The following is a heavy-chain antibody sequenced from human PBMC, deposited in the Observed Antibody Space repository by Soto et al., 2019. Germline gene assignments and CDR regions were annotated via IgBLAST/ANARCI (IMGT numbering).Heavy chain of an antibody. CDR3: AHRPRGYAYYFDY. CDR1: GFSLSTRGVA. Sequence: QITLKESGPTLVKPTQTLTLTCTFSGFSLSTRGVAVGWFNPPQGKALEWHALIYWDGEKWYSPSLKSRLTITDDPSKNQVVLTMTNMDPVDTATYYCAHRPRGYAYYFDYWGQGTLVTVSS. J-gene: IGHJ4*02. CDR2: IYWDGEK. D-gene: IGHD5-12*01. V-gene: IGHV2-5*02.